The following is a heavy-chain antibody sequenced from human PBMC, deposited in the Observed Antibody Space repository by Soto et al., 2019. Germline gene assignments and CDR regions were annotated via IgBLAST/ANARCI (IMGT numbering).Heavy chain of an antibody. CDR2: ISSSSSTI. J-gene: IGHJ6*02. V-gene: IGHV3-48*02. D-gene: IGHD1-26*01. Sequence: PGGSLSLSCAASGFTFSSYSMNWVRQAPGKGLEWVSYISSSSSTIYYADSVKGRFTISRDNAKNSLYLQMNSLRDEDTAVYYCARDLRWEPPYYYGMDAWGQGTTVTVSS. CDR1: GFTFSSYS. CDR3: ARDLRWEPPYYYGMDA.